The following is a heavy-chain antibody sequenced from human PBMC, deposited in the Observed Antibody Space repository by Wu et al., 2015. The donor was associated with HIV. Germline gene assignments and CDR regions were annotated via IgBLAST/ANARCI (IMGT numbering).Heavy chain of an antibody. D-gene: IGHD3-22*01. CDR2: MNPNSGNT. CDR1: GYTFTSYD. Sequence: QVQLVQSGAEVKKPGASVKVSCKASGYTFTSYDINWVRQATGQGLEWMGWMNPNSGNTGYAQKFQGRVTMTRNTSISTAYMELSSLRSEDTAVYYCARGPQTTYYYDSSGYSFDYWGQGTLVTVSS. CDR3: ARGPQTTYYYDSSGYSFDY. V-gene: IGHV1-8*01. J-gene: IGHJ4*02.